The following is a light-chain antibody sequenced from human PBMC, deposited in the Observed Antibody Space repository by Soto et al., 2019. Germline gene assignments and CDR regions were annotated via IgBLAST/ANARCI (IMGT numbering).Light chain of an antibody. V-gene: IGKV3-20*01. CDR2: SAS. CDR3: QQYGRSPTT. CDR1: QSVSSN. Sequence: EIVLTQSPGTLSLSPGERVTLSCRASQSVSSNLAWYQQKPGQAPSLLIYSASSRATGIPDRFSGSGSGTDFTLTISRLEPEDFAVYYCQQYGRSPTTFGQGTKVDIK. J-gene: IGKJ1*01.